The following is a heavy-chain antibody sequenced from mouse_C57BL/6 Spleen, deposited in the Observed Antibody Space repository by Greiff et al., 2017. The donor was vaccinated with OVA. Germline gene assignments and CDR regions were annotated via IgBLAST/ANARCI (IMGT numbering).Heavy chain of an antibody. D-gene: IGHD1-2*01. CDR3: ARERGSGITTAGDY. Sequence: QVQLQQSGAELVRPGTSVKLSCKASGYTFTSYWMHWVKQRPGQGLEWIGVIDPSDSYTNYNQKFKGKATLTVDTSSSTAYMQLSSLTSEDSAVYYCARERGSGITTAGDYWGQGTTLTVSS. CDR2: IDPSDSYT. V-gene: IGHV1-59*01. CDR1: GYTFTSYW. J-gene: IGHJ2*01.